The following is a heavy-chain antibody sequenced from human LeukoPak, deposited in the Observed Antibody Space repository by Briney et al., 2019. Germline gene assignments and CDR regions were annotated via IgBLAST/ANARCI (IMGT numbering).Heavy chain of an antibody. CDR2: IGGSGGST. CDR3: AKSSEDKFDFWSGSYTTYYYYYMDV. D-gene: IGHD3-3*01. V-gene: IGHV3-23*01. CDR1: GFTLSSYA. J-gene: IGHJ6*03. Sequence: GGSLRLSCTASGFTLSSYAMSWVRPAPGKGLEWVSTIGGSGGSTYYADSVKGRFAISTDNSKNRLYLQMNSLRAEDTALYYCAKSSEDKFDFWSGSYTTYYYYYMDVWGKGATVTVSS.